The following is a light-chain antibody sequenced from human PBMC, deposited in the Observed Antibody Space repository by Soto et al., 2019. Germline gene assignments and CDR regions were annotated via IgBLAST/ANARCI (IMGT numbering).Light chain of an antibody. V-gene: IGLV2-23*01. Sequence: QSVLTQPASVSGSPGQSITIPCTGTSSDVGSYNLVSWYQQHPGKAPKLMIYEGSKRPSGVSNRFSGSKSGNTASLTISGLQAEDEADYYCCSYAGSITYYVFGTGTNVTVL. CDR1: SSDVGSYNL. J-gene: IGLJ1*01. CDR3: CSYAGSITYYV. CDR2: EGS.